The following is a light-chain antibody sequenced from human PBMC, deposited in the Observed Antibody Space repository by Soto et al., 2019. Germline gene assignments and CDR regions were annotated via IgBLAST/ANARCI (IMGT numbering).Light chain of an antibody. CDR3: LQDYNYTLT. Sequence: AIQMTQSPSSLSASVGDRVTITCRASQGIRNDLGWYQKKPGKAPKLVIYAASSLQSGVPSRLSGSGSGTDLTLTISSMKNEDFETYYCLQDYNYTLTFGGGTKVDIK. CDR2: AAS. V-gene: IGKV1-6*01. CDR1: QGIRND. J-gene: IGKJ4*01.